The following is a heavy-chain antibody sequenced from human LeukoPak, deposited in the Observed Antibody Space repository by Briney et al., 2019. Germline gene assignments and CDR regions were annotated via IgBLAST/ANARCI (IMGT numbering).Heavy chain of an antibody. D-gene: IGHD2-8*01. CDR1: GFTFSDYY. Sequence: GGSLRLSCAASGFTFSDYYMSWIRQAPGKGLEWVSYISSSGSTIYYADSVKGRFTISRDNAKNSLYLQMNSLRAEDTAVYYCAKDRSSCCTNGVCDWFDPWGQGTLVTVSS. V-gene: IGHV3-11*01. J-gene: IGHJ5*02. CDR3: AKDRSSCCTNGVCDWFDP. CDR2: ISSSGSTI.